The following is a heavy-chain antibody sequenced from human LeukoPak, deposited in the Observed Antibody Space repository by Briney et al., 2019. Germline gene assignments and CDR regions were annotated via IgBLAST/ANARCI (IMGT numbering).Heavy chain of an antibody. J-gene: IGHJ6*02. Sequence: GGSLRLSCAASGFTFSSYWMHWVRQAPGKGLVWVSRINSDGSSTSYADSVKGRFTISRDNAKNTLYLQMNSLRAEDTAVYYCARVRAGYCTSTSCYTGMDVWGQGTTVTVSS. CDR3: ARVRAGYCTSTSCYTGMDV. V-gene: IGHV3-74*01. CDR1: GFTFSSYW. D-gene: IGHD2-2*01. CDR2: INSDGSST.